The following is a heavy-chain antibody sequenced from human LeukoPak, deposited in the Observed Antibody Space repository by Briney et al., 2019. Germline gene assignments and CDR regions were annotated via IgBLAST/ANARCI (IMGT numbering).Heavy chain of an antibody. Sequence: ASVKVSCKASGGTFSSYAISWVRQAPGQGLEWMGGIIPIFGTANYAQKFQGRVTITADKSTSTAYMELSSLRAEDTAVYYCTTEAVYYYASGIIWGQGTLVTVSS. CDR2: IIPIFGTA. J-gene: IGHJ4*02. D-gene: IGHD3-10*01. CDR3: TTEAVYYYASGII. V-gene: IGHV1-69*06. CDR1: GGTFSSYA.